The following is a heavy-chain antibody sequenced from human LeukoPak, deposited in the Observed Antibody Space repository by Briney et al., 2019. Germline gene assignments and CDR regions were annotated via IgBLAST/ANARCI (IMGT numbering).Heavy chain of an antibody. Sequence: GRSLRLSCAASGFTFSSYGMHWVRQAPGKGLEWVAVIWYDGSNKYYADSVKGRFTISRDNSKNTLYLQMNSLRAEDTAVYYCARDGVSGGSGYGLRSYGMDVWGQGTTVTVSS. CDR2: IWYDGSNK. CDR3: ARDGVSGGSGYGLRSYGMDV. V-gene: IGHV3-33*01. CDR1: GFTFSSYG. D-gene: IGHD5-12*01. J-gene: IGHJ6*02.